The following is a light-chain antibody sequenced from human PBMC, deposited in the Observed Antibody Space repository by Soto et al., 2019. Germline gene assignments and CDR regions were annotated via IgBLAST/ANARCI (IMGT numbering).Light chain of an antibody. V-gene: IGKV2-28*01. CDR2: LGS. J-gene: IGKJ5*01. Sequence: DIVLTQSPLSLTVTPGEAASISCTSSQSLLNSNGYKYLDWYLQKPGQSPQLLIYLGSHRASGVSDRFSGSESGTDFTLEISRVEAEDVGVYYCMQALQTPLTFGQGTRLEIK. CDR3: MQALQTPLT. CDR1: QSLLNSNGYKY.